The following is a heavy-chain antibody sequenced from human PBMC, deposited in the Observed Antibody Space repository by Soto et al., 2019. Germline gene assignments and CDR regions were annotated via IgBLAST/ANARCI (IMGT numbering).Heavy chain of an antibody. Sequence: QLQLQESGPGLVKPSETLSLTCTVSGGSITNNNDFWGWIRQPPGKGLEWIGSATYSGGTYYNSSLKSRVTISVATSKNQCSLRLTSVTAADTAVYYCAKVLVGATSHSDFDSWGQGTLVTVSS. CDR2: ATYSGGT. CDR1: GGSITNNNDF. J-gene: IGHJ4*02. V-gene: IGHV4-39*01. CDR3: AKVLVGATSHSDFDS. D-gene: IGHD2-15*01.